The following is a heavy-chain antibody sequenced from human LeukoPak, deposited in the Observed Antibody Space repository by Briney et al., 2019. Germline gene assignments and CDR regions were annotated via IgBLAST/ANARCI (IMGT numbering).Heavy chain of an antibody. V-gene: IGHV4-34*01. CDR2: INHSGST. J-gene: IGHJ4*02. CDR1: GGSISSYY. D-gene: IGHD3-22*01. Sequence: SETLSLTCTVSGGSISSYYWSWIRQPPGKGLEWIGEINHSGSTNYNPSLKSRVTISVDTSKNQFSLKLSSVTAADTAVYYCARRHYDSSGYYYEGRWGQGTLVTVSS. CDR3: ARRHYDSSGYYYEGR.